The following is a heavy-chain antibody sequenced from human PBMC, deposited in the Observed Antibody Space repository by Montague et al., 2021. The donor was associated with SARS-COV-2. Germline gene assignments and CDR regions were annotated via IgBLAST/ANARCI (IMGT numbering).Heavy chain of an antibody. J-gene: IGHJ6*02. V-gene: IGHV4-59*08. CDR2: IDDSGTT. CDR1: GGSLSTYY. Sequence: SETLSLTCSVSGGSLSTYYWSWIRQPPGKGLEWIGYIDDSGTTHYNPSLRSRATISLDLSKNQFSLDLNSVTAAGTAVYYCARNAYNHYGLDVWGQGTTVTVSS. CDR3: ARNAYNHYGLDV.